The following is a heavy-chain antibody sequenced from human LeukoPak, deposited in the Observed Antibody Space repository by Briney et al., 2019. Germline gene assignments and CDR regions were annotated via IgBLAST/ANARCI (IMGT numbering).Heavy chain of an antibody. CDR3: ARDHLGSTSCPCYGMDV. CDR1: GYTFTSYV. D-gene: IGHD2-2*01. Sequence: GASVKVSCKASGYTFTSYVISWVRQAPGQGLEWVGWISADNGNTHYAQKLQGRVTMTTDTCTSTAYMELRSLRSDDTAVYYCARDHLGSTSCPCYGMDVWGQGTTVTVSS. J-gene: IGHJ6*02. CDR2: ISADNGNT. V-gene: IGHV1-18*01.